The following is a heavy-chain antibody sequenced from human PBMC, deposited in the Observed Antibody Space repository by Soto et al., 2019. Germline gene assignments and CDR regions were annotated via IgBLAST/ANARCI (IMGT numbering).Heavy chain of an antibody. CDR2: IKQDGSEK. CDR3: GKDLLTGSTRGGEDY. CDR1: GFTFSSYW. V-gene: IGHV3-7*04. D-gene: IGHD1-7*01. J-gene: IGHJ4*02. Sequence: EVQLVESGGGLVQPGGSLRLSCAASGFTFSSYWMSWVRQAPGKGLEWVANIKQDGSEKYYVDSVKGRFTISRDNAKNSLFLKMNGRGAEDTAGYYWGKDLLTGSTRGGEDYWGQGTLVTVSS.